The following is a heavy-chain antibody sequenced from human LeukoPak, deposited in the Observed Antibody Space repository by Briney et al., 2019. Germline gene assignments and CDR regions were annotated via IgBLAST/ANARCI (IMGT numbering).Heavy chain of an antibody. J-gene: IGHJ4*02. D-gene: IGHD3-22*01. V-gene: IGHV1-46*01. CDR3: ARVYYDSSGYYYFVY. CDR2: INPSGGST. Sequence: ASVKVSCKASGYTFTSYYMHWVRQAPGQGLEWMGIINPSGGSTSYAQEFQGRVTMTRDMSTSTVYMELSSLRSEDTAVYYCARVYYDSSGYYYFVYWGQGTLVTVSS. CDR1: GYTFTSYY.